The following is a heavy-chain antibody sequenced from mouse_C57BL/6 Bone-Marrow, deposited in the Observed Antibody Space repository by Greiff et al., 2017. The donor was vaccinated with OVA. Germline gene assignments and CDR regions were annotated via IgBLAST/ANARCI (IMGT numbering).Heavy chain of an antibody. CDR2: IWRGGST. CDR1: GFSLTSYG. Sequence: VQLQESGPGLVQPSQSLSITCTVSGFSLTSYGVHWVRQSPGKGLEWLGVIWRGGSTDYNAAFMSRLSITKDNSKSQVFFKMNSLQADDTAIYYCAKKGASIYYDYAFDVWGTGTTVTVSS. D-gene: IGHD2-4*01. J-gene: IGHJ1*03. CDR3: AKKGASIYYDYAFDV. V-gene: IGHV2-5*01.